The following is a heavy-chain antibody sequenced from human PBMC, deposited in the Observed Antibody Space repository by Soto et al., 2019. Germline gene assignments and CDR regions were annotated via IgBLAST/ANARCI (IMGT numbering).Heavy chain of an antibody. CDR2: ISYDGSNK. J-gene: IGHJ4*02. CDR1: GFTFSSYA. D-gene: IGHD3-3*01. Sequence: GGSLRLSCAASGFTFSSYAMHWVRQAPGKGLEWVAVISYDGSNKYYADSVKGRFTISRDNSKNTLYLQMNSLRAEDTAVYFCARAPITIFGVVIGPFDYWGQGTLVTVSS. V-gene: IGHV3-30-3*01. CDR3: ARAPITIFGVVIGPFDY.